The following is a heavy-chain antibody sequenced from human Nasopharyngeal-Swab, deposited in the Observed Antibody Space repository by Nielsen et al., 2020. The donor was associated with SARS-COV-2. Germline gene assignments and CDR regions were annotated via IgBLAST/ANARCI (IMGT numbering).Heavy chain of an antibody. CDR1: GGSISSYY. V-gene: IGHV4-59*01. J-gene: IGHJ4*02. CDR3: ARRSLAVAGSFDY. CDR2: IYYSGST. Sequence: SETLSLTCTVSGGSISSYYWSWIRQPPGKGLEWIGYIYYSGSTNYNPSLKSRVTISVDTSKNQFSLKLSSVTAADTAVYYCARRSLAVAGSFDYWGQGTLVTVSS. D-gene: IGHD6-19*01.